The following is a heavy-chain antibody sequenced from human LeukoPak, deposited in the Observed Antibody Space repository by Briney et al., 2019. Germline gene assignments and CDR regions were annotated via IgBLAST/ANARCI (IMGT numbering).Heavy chain of an antibody. D-gene: IGHD5-12*01. CDR3: ARFVDVETTADGPHGFGV. V-gene: IGHV3-48*03. Sequence: GGSLRLSCTVSGFRFRSYEMNWVRQAPGKGREWVSYISGSGSIIYYADSVKGRFTVSRDNAKNSLYLQMNSLRVEDTAVYYCARFVDVETTADGPHGFGVWGQGTMVTVSS. CDR1: GFRFRSYE. J-gene: IGHJ3*01. CDR2: ISGSGSII.